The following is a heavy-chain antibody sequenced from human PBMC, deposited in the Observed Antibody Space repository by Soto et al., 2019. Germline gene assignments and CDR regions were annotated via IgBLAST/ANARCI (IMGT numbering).Heavy chain of an antibody. CDR3: ARRIHDSSDI. J-gene: IGHJ6*02. CDR2: IDPRVSYS. V-gene: IGHV5-10-1*01. D-gene: IGHD6-13*01. CDR1: GYDFSTYW. Sequence: PGESLKISCTASGYDFSTYWISWVRQMPGKGLEWMGRIDPRVSYSNYSPSFQGHVTISADKSISTAYPQWSSLKASDTAMYYCARRIHDSSDIWGQGTMVTVSS.